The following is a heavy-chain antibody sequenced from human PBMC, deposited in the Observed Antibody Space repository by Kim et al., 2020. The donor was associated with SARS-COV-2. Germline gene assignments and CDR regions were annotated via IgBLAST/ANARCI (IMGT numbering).Heavy chain of an antibody. Sequence: YNPSLKSRVTISVDTSKNQFSLKLSSVTAADTAVYYCARKYYYGSGSYAGWGQGTLVTVSS. J-gene: IGHJ4*02. V-gene: IGHV4-34*01. CDR3: ARKYYYGSGSYAG. D-gene: IGHD3-10*01.